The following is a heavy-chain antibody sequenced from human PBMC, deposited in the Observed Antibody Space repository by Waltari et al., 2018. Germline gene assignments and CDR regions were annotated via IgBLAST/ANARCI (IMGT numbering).Heavy chain of an antibody. CDR1: GFTLDDYG. J-gene: IGHJ3*02. Sequence: EVQLVESGGGVVRPGGSLRLSCAASGFTLDDYGLSWVRQAPGKGLEWVSGINWNGGSTGYADSVKGRFTISRDNAKNSLYLQMNSLRAEDTALYHCARLVGGLNYDYTGAFDIWGQGTMVTVSS. V-gene: IGHV3-20*01. CDR3: ARLVGGLNYDYTGAFDI. CDR2: INWNGGST. D-gene: IGHD3-16*01.